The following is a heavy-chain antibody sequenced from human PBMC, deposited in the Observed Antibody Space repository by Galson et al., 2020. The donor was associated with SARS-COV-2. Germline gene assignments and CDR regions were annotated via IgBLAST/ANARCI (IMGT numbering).Heavy chain of an antibody. V-gene: IGHV3-33*06. CDR1: GFTFSSYG. CDR3: AKAQEWVLLR. D-gene: IGHD1-26*01. Sequence: QLGESLKISCAASGFTFSSYGMHWVRQAPGKGLEWVAVIWYDGSNKYYADSVKGRFTISRDNSKNTLYLQMNSLRAEDTAVYYCAKAQEWVLLRWGQGTLVTVSS. J-gene: IGHJ4*02. CDR2: IWYDGSNK.